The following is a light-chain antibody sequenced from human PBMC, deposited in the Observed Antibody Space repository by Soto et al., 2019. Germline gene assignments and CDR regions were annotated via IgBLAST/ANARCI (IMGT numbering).Light chain of an antibody. CDR1: QSVTSGY. CDR3: QHYSSSPPAIT. V-gene: IGKV3-20*01. Sequence: EIVLTQSPGTLSLSPGERATLSCRASQSVTSGYLAWYHQQPNQAPRLLIYGASYRATGIPDRFSGGGSGTDFTLTISRLEPEDFAVYYCQHYSSSPPAITFGQGTRREIK. J-gene: IGKJ5*01. CDR2: GAS.